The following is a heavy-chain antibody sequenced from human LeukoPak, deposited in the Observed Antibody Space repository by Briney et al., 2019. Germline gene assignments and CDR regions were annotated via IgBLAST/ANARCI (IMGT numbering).Heavy chain of an antibody. V-gene: IGHV4-34*01. CDR3: ARKARISDY. D-gene: IGHD2/OR15-2a*01. CDR1: GGSFSGYY. J-gene: IGHJ4*02. CDR2: INHSGST. Sequence: SETLSLTCAVYGGSFSGYYWSWIRQPPGKGLEWIGEINHSGSTNYNPSLKSRVTISVDTSENQFSLKLSSVTAADTAVYYCARKARISDYWGQGTLVTVSS.